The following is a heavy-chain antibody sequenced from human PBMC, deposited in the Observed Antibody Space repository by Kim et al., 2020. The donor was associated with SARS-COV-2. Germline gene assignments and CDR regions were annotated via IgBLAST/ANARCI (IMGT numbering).Heavy chain of an antibody. J-gene: IGHJ3*02. CDR2: ISYDGSNK. Sequence: GGSLRLSCAASGFTFSSYAMHWVRQAPGKGLEWVAVISYDGSNKYYADSVKGRFTISRDNSKNTLYLQMNSLRAEDTAVYYCVVHYYDSSGYYAFDIWGQGTMVTVSS. V-gene: IGHV3-30*04. CDR1: GFTFSSYA. D-gene: IGHD3-22*01. CDR3: VVHYYDSSGYYAFDI.